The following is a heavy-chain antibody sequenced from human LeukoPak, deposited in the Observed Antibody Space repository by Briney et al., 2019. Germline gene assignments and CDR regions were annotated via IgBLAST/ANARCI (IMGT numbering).Heavy chain of an antibody. CDR1: GFPFETNA. Sequence: GGSLRLSCATSGFPFETNAMSWVRQAPGKGLEWVATIGNTETFYADSVTGRFTISRDNSKDTVNLQMNRLRVEDTAIYYCAKDWIQFNRVFDCFDSWGQGTLVTVSS. J-gene: IGHJ4*02. CDR2: IGNTET. V-gene: IGHV3-23*01. CDR3: AKDWIQFNRVFDCFDS. D-gene: IGHD5-18*01.